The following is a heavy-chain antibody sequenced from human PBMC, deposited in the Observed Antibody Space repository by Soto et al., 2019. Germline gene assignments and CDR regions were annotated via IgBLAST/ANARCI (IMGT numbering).Heavy chain of an antibody. CDR1: GLTFNNYW. V-gene: IGHV3-7*05. CDR2: IRPDGNEQ. CDR3: APSRGYSYDY. J-gene: IGHJ4*02. Sequence: VQLVESGGDLVQPGGSLRLSCAASGLTFNNYWMSWVRQAPGKGLEWVANIRPDGNEQHYVDSVKGRFIFSRDNAKSSLSLQMNNLRVEDTAVYYCAPSRGYSYDYWGQGTLVTVSS. D-gene: IGHD5-18*01.